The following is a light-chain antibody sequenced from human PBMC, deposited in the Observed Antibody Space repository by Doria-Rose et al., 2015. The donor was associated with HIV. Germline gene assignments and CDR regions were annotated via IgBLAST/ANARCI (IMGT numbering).Light chain of an antibody. Sequence: DIRVTQSPSTLSASVGDRVTITCRASQSIGIWLAWYQQKPGKAPKLLIYKASSLESGVPSRFGGSGSGTEFTLTINSLQPDDFATYFCQQYSSSSLYTFGQGTKLEIK. CDR3: QQYSSSSLYT. CDR2: KAS. CDR1: QSIGIW. V-gene: IGKV1-5*03. J-gene: IGKJ2*01.